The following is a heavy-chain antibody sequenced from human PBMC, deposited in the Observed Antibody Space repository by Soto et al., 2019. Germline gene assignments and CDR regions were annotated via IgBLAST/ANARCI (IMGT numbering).Heavy chain of an antibody. Sequence: QAELVQSGAEVKKPGSSVNVSCKASGGTFASYSITWVRQAPGQRLEWMGEIIPLLKTVNYAQKFQGRVTITGDRSTSTVYMALSRLRSDDTAVYYCVRDPVDLFGYMDVWGHGTTVTVS. J-gene: IGHJ6*02. CDR2: IIPLLKTV. D-gene: IGHD6-25*01. V-gene: IGHV1-69*06. CDR1: GGTFASYS. CDR3: VRDPVDLFGYMDV.